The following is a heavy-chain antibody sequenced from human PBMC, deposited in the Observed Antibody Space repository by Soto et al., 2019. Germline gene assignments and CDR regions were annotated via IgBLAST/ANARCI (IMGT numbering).Heavy chain of an antibody. CDR2: ISPYNGNT. J-gene: IGHJ4*02. CDR1: GYNFTSYD. D-gene: IGHD5-12*01. Sequence: GASVKVSCKASGYNFTSYDINWVRQAPGQGLEWMGWISPYNGNTKYAQMFQGRVTMTTDTSTRTAYMELRSLRSDDTAVYYCARDDPRSDYDIDYWGQGTLVTVSS. V-gene: IGHV1-18*01. CDR3: ARDDPRSDYDIDY.